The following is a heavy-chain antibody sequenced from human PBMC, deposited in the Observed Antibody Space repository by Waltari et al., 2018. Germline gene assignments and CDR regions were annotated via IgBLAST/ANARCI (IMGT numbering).Heavy chain of an antibody. J-gene: IGHJ3*02. D-gene: IGHD6-19*01. CDR3: ARDYGSGRGAFDI. CDR2: ISSSGSSM. Sequence: QVQLVESGGGLVKPGGSLRLSCAASGFTFSDYYMSWLRPAPGKGLEWVSYISSSGSSMYYADSVKGRFTISRDNAKNSLNLQMNSLRAEDTAVYYCARDYGSGRGAFDIWGQGTMVTVSS. V-gene: IGHV3-11*01. CDR1: GFTFSDYY.